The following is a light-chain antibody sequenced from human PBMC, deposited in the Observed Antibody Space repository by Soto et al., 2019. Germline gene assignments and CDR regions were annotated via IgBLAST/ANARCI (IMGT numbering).Light chain of an antibody. Sequence: EIVFTQSPGTLSLSPGERATLSCRASQSVTSSYFAWYQQKPGQAPRLLIYGASSRDTGIPDRFSGSGAGTDFTLTISRLEPEDFAVYYCQQYGSSTWTFGQGTKVDIK. CDR2: GAS. CDR3: QQYGSSTWT. CDR1: QSVTSSY. J-gene: IGKJ1*01. V-gene: IGKV3-20*01.